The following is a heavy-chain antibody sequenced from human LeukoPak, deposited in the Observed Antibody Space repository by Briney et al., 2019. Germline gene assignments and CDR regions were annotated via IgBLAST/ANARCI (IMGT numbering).Heavy chain of an antibody. CDR2: ARNKANSYTA. V-gene: IGHV3-72*01. J-gene: IGHJ6*03. Sequence: GGSLRLSCAASGFTFSDHYMDWVRQAPGKGLEWVGRARNKANSYTAEYAASVKGRFTISRDDSKNPLYLQMNSLKTEDTAVYYCATGRLVYDGHYYYYYMDVWGKGTTVTVSS. D-gene: IGHD2-8*01. CDR3: ATGRLVYDGHYYYYYMDV. CDR1: GFTFSDHY.